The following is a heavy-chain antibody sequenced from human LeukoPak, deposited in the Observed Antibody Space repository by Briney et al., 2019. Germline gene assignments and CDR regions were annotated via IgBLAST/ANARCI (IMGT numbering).Heavy chain of an antibody. CDR3: AKGTDLLFSTYFDY. D-gene: IGHD2/OR15-2a*01. Sequence: GGSLRLSCAASGFTFSSYAMIWVRQAPGKGLEWVSAISGSGGSTYYADSVKGRFTISRDNSKNTLYLQMNSLRAEDTAVYYCAKGTDLLFSTYFDYWGQGTLVTVSS. CDR1: GFTFSSYA. V-gene: IGHV3-23*01. J-gene: IGHJ4*02. CDR2: ISGSGGST.